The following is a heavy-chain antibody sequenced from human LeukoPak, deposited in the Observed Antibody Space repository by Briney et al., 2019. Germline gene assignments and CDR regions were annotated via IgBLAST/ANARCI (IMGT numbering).Heavy chain of an antibody. CDR1: GDSVSSGRYY. CDR2: IYYSGEN. D-gene: IGHD3-10*01. Sequence: SETLSLTCTVSGDSVSSGRYYWGWIRPPPGEARVWIGTIYYSGENYYNPSLESRVTISVDTSKNQFSLKLSSVTAADTAVYYCARVLWFGESKKGYSYYMDVWGKGTTVTVSS. J-gene: IGHJ6*03. CDR3: ARVLWFGESKKGYSYYMDV. V-gene: IGHV4-39*01.